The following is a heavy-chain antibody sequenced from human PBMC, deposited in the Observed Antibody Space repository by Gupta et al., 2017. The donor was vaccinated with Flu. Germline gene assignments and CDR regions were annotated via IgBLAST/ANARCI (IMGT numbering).Heavy chain of an antibody. Sequence: QSPSRGLEWLGRTYYRSKWSNEYAESVKSRITINPDTSKNQFSLQLNFVTPEDTAVYYCVRKSGSSWYNAFDIWAKGHWSPSLQ. D-gene: IGHD6-13*01. J-gene: IGHJ3*02. V-gene: IGHV6-1*01. CDR2: TYYRSKWSN. CDR3: VRKSGSSWYNAFDI.